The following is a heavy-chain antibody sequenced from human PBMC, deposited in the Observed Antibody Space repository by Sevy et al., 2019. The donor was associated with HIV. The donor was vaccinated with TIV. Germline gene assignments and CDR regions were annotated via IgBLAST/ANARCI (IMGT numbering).Heavy chain of an antibody. J-gene: IGHJ4*02. V-gene: IGHV3-23*01. D-gene: IGHD1-1*01. CDR3: AKDQTGTTLLGPTNFDY. CDR1: GFTFSSYA. Sequence: GGSLRLSCAASGFTFSSYAMSWVRQAPGKGLEWVSAISGSGGSTYYADSVKGRFTISRDNSKNTLYLQMNGLRAEDTAVYYCAKDQTGTTLLGPTNFDYWGQGTLVTVSS. CDR2: ISGSGGST.